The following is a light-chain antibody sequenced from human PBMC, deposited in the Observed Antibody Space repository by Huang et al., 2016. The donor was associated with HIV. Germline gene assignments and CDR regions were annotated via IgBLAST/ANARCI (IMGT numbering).Light chain of an antibody. V-gene: IGKV1-5*03. J-gene: IGKJ1*01. CDR1: QSISDW. Sequence: DIQMTQSPSTLSASVGDRVTITCRASQSISDWLVWYQQKPGKAPKLLIYKASSLESGFPSRFSGSGSGTEFTLTISSLQPDDFATYYCQQYNSYSWTFGQGTKVEIK. CDR2: KAS. CDR3: QQYNSYSWT.